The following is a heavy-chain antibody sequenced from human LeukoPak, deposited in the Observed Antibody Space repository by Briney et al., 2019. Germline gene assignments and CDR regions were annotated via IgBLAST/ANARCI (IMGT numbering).Heavy chain of an antibody. J-gene: IGHJ3*02. D-gene: IGHD2-15*01. V-gene: IGHV3-53*01. CDR3: AREIYCSASSCTGGVFDI. CDR2: IYSGGST. Sequence: GGSLRLSCAASGFTFSSNYMSWGRQAPGKGLEWVSGIYSGGSTYYADSVKGRFTISRDNSKNTLYLQMNSLRVEDTAVYYCAREIYCSASSCTGGVFDIWGQGTMVTVSS. CDR1: GFTFSSNY.